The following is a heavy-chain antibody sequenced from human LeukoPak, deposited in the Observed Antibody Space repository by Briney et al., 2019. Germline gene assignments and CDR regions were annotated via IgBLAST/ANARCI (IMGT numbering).Heavy chain of an antibody. D-gene: IGHD6-19*01. CDR2: ISYDGSNK. CDR1: GFTFSSYA. J-gene: IGHJ4*02. V-gene: IGHV3-30-3*01. CDR3: ARQCGSSGSRDINIDY. Sequence: PVGSLRLSCAASGFTFSSYAMHWVRQAPGKGLEWVAVISYDGSNKYYADSVKGRFTISRDNSKNTLYLQMNSLRAEDTAVYYCARQCGSSGSRDINIDYWGQGTLVTVSS.